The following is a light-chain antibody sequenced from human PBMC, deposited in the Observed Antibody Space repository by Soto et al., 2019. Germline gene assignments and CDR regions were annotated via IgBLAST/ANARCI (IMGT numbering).Light chain of an antibody. Sequence: DIQMTQSPSTLSASVGDRVTITCRASQSINNWLAWYQQKPGKAPKLLIYDASILEAGVPSRFSGSGSGTDFTFTISSLQPEDVATYYCQKCDYLPIFGPGTTVDFK. CDR1: QSINNW. CDR3: QKCDYLPI. J-gene: IGKJ3*01. V-gene: IGKV1-33*01. CDR2: DAS.